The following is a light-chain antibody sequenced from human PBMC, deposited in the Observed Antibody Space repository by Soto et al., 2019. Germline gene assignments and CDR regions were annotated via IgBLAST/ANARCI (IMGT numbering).Light chain of an antibody. Sequence: EIVLTQSPGTLSLSPGERATLSCRASQSVSSSYLAWYQQKPGQAPRLFIYGTSSRATGIPDRFSGSGSGTDFTLTISRLEPEDFAVYSCQQSGSSRYTFGQGTKLEIK. J-gene: IGKJ2*01. CDR2: GTS. CDR3: QQSGSSRYT. CDR1: QSVSSSY. V-gene: IGKV3-20*01.